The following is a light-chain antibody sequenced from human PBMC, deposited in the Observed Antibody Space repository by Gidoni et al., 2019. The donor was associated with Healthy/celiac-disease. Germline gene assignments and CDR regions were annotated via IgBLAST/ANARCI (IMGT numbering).Light chain of an antibody. CDR2: DAS. CDR3: QQYDNLPPLT. CDR1: QDISNY. Sequence: DLQMTQSPSSLSASVGDRVTITCQASQDISNYLNWYQQKPGKAPKLLIYDASNLETGVPSRFSGSGSGTEFTFTISSLQPEDIATYYCQQYDNLPPLTFGGGTKVEIK. J-gene: IGKJ4*01. V-gene: IGKV1-33*01.